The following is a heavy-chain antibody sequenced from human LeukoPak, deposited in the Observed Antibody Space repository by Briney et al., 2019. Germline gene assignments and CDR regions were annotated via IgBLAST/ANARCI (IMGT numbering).Heavy chain of an antibody. Sequence: PSEILSLTCTVSGGSISSYYWSWIRQPPGKGLEWIGYIYYSGSTNYNPSLKSRVTISVDTSKNQFSLKLSSVTAADTAVYYCARVSYDFWSGPEYNWFDPWGQGTLVTVSS. V-gene: IGHV4-59*01. CDR1: GGSISSYY. CDR3: ARVSYDFWSGPEYNWFDP. D-gene: IGHD3-3*01. CDR2: IYYSGST. J-gene: IGHJ5*02.